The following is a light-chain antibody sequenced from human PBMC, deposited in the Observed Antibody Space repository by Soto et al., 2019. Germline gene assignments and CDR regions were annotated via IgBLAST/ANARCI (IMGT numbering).Light chain of an antibody. CDR2: DAS. V-gene: IGKV1-5*01. CDR3: QQYETYSWT. CDR1: KNINTW. J-gene: IGKJ1*01. Sequence: DIQMTQSPSTLSASVGDRVTITCRASKNINTWVAWYQQKPGKAPKLLIYDASSLESGVPSRFSGSGSGTEFALTISSLQPADFATYYCQQYETYSWTFGQGTKVDIK.